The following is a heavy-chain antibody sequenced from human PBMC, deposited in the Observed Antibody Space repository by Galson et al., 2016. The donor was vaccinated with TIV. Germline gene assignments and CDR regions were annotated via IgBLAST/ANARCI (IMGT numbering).Heavy chain of an antibody. Sequence: SLRLSCAASGITFSNYAMNWVRQAPGKGLEWVSVITSSGASTDYADPVQGRFSISRDNAKNTLFLQMNNLRVEDTAVYYWAKGGPTILDALDFWGQGTLVTVSS. CDR3: AKGGPTILDALDF. CDR1: GITFSNYA. CDR2: ITSSGAST. D-gene: IGHD3-3*01. V-gene: IGHV3-23*01. J-gene: IGHJ4*02.